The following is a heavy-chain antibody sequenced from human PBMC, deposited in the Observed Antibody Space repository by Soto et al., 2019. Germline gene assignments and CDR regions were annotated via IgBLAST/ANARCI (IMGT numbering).Heavy chain of an antibody. D-gene: IGHD3-22*01. J-gene: IGHJ5*02. CDR1: GGSFSGYY. V-gene: IGHV4-34*01. CDR3: GSLYYYDPSGSLHL. Sequence: SETLCLTCAVYGGSFSGYYWSWIRQPPGKGLGWIGEINQSGSTNYNPSLKSRVTISVDTSKNQFSLKLSTVTAADKAVYYCGSLYYYDPSGSLHLWGQGSMLTV. CDR2: INQSGST.